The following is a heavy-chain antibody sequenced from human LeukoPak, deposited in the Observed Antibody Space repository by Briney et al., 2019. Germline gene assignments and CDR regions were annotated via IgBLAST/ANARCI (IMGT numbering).Heavy chain of an antibody. CDR3: ARDSSSGWYMRWFDP. V-gene: IGHV1-69*04. CDR2: IIPILGIA. Sequence: PSVKVSCKASGGTFSSYAISWVRQAPGQGLESMGRIIPILGIANYAQKFQGRVTITADKSTSTSYMELSSLRSEDTAVYYCARDSSSGWYMRWFDPWGQGTLVTVSS. CDR1: GGTFSSYA. J-gene: IGHJ5*02. D-gene: IGHD6-19*01.